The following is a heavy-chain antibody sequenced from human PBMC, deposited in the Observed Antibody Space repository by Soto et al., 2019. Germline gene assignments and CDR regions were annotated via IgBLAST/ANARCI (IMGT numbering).Heavy chain of an antibody. J-gene: IGHJ4*02. CDR2: IYYSGST. Sequence: SETLSLTCTDSDGAISSYYWSWIRQPPGKGLEWIGYIYYSGSTNYNPSLKSRVTISVDTSKNQFSLKLSSVTAADTAVYYCARGPFNDYWGQGTLVTVSS. CDR1: DGAISSYY. CDR3: ARGPFNDY. V-gene: IGHV4-59*08.